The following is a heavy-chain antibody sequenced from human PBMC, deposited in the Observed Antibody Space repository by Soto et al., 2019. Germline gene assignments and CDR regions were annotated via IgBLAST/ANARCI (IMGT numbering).Heavy chain of an antibody. V-gene: IGHV3-30*18. Sequence: GGSLRLSCAASAFTFSSYGMHWVRQAPGKGLEWVAVISYDGSNKYYADSVKGRFTISRDNSKNTLYLQMNSLRAEDTAVYHCAKEKYQLLYYYYGMDVWGQGTTVTVSS. D-gene: IGHD2-2*01. CDR1: AFTFSSYG. J-gene: IGHJ6*02. CDR2: ISYDGSNK. CDR3: AKEKYQLLYYYYGMDV.